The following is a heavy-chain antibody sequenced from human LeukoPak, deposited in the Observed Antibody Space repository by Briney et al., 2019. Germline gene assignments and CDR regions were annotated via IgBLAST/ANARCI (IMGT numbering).Heavy chain of an antibody. Sequence: GGSLRLSCAASGLTFSNFAMNWVRQAPGKGLEWVSGISEGGGATYYADSVKGRFSISRDNSKDTLFLQMNSLRAEDTAIYYCAILKGGYCSGGSCFWGQGAPVTVSS. D-gene: IGHD2-15*01. J-gene: IGHJ4*02. CDR1: GLTFSNFA. CDR2: ISEGGGAT. CDR3: AILKGGYCSGGSCF. V-gene: IGHV3-23*01.